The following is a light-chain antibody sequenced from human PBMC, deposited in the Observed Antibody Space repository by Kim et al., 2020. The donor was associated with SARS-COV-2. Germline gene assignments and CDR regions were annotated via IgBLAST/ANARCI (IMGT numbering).Light chain of an antibody. V-gene: IGLV3-21*04. Sequence: SYELTQPPSVSVSPGKTARITCGGNNIGSKSVHWYQQKPGQAPVLVIYYDNDRPSGIPERFSGSNSGNTATLTISRVDAGDEADYYCQVWDRSSDHQGVFGGGTQLTVL. J-gene: IGLJ2*01. CDR2: YDN. CDR1: NIGSKS. CDR3: QVWDRSSDHQGV.